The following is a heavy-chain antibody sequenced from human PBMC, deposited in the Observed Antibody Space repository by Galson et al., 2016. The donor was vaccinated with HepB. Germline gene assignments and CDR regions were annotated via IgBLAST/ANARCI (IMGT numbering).Heavy chain of an antibody. CDR1: GFTFSTYP. CDR3: VKYVGLDGFDY. V-gene: IGHV3-23*01. D-gene: IGHD3/OR15-3a*01. Sequence: SLRLSCAASGFTFSTYPMGWVRQAPGKGPEWASGINAGGNIRYDSDSVKGRFAISRDNSKNTLYPQLDHLRGEDTAVYYCVKYVGLDGFDYWGQGTLVIVSS. CDR2: INAGGNIR. J-gene: IGHJ4*02.